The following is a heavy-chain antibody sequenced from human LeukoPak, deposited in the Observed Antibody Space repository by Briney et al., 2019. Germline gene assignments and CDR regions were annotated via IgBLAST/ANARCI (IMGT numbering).Heavy chain of an antibody. J-gene: IGHJ3*01. D-gene: IGHD2-2*01. V-gene: IGHV4-59*08. Sequence: TPSETLSLTCTVSGDSISRYYWSWIRQPPGKGLEWVGYIYYSGNTNYNPSLKSRVTISVHTSKTQFSLNLSSVTAADTAVYFCTRLRGLDCTTTACSRLDAFDVWGLGTMVTVSS. CDR2: IYYSGNT. CDR3: TRLRGLDCTTTACSRLDAFDV. CDR1: GDSISRYY.